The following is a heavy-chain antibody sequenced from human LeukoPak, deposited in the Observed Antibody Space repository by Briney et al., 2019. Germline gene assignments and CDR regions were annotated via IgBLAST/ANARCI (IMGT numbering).Heavy chain of an antibody. CDR1: GFTFSSYA. J-gene: IGHJ4*02. D-gene: IGHD5-24*01. CDR3: ARTRRDGYMSY. V-gene: IGHV3-7*03. Sequence: GGSLRLSCAASGFTFSSYAMSWVRQAPGKGLEWVANIKQDGSEKYCVDSVKGRFTISRDNAKNSLYLQMNSLRAEDTAVYYCARTRRDGYMSYWGQGTLVTVSS. CDR2: IKQDGSEK.